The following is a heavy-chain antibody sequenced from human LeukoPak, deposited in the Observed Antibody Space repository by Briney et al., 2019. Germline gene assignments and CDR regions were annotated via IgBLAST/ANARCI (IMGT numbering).Heavy chain of an antibody. J-gene: IGHJ4*02. CDR3: ARGPGSGTYWAFDY. CDR1: GGSISSYN. V-gene: IGHV4-59*01. Sequence: SETLSLTCTVSGGSISSYNWSWIRQPPGKGLEWVGYIYYSGTTSYNPSLKSRVTISVDTSKNQFSLKLSSVTAGDTAVYYCARGPGSGTYWAFDYWGQGTLVTVSS. D-gene: IGHD1-26*01. CDR2: IYYSGTT.